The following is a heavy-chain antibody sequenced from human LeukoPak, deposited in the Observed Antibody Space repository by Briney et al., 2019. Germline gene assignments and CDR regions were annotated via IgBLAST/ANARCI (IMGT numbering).Heavy chain of an antibody. CDR1: AGSISSSY. V-gene: IGHV4-59*08. Sequence: NPSETLSLTCTVSAGSISSSYWSWIRQPPGKGLEWIGYIYYSGSTNYNPSLKSRVTISVDTSKNQFSLKLNSVTAADTAVYYCARQGPLTTAVTTRTNPFDYWGQGTLVTVSS. D-gene: IGHD4-11*01. CDR3: ARQGPLTTAVTTRTNPFDY. J-gene: IGHJ4*02. CDR2: IYYSGST.